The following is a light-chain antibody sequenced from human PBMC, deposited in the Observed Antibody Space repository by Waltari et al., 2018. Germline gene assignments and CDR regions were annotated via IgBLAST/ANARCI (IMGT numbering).Light chain of an antibody. CDR2: DAS. V-gene: IGKV1-33*01. CDR3: QHYDNLPR. J-gene: IGKJ3*01. CDR1: QDISDY. Sequence: DIQMTQSPSSLSASVGDRVTITCQASQDISDYLNWYQQKPGKAPKLLIYDASNLETGVPSRFSGRGSGTDFTFTISNLQPEDIATYYCQHYDNLPRFGPGTKVDIK.